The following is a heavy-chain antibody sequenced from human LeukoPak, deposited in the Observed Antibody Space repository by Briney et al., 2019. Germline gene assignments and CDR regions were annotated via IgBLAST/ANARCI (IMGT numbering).Heavy chain of an antibody. V-gene: IGHV3-20*04. J-gene: IGHJ3*02. CDR3: ARDSYSSGSDAFDI. CDR1: GFTVSSNY. D-gene: IGHD6-19*01. CDR2: INWNGGST. Sequence: PGGSLRLSCAASGFTVSSNYMSWVRQAPGKGLEWVSGINWNGGSTGYADSVKGRFTISRDNAKNSLYLQMNSLRAEDTALYYCARDSYSSGSDAFDIWGQGTMVTVSS.